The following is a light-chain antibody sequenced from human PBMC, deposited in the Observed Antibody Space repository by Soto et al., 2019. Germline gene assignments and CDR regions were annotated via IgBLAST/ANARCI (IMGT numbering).Light chain of an antibody. CDR1: QSISTS. Sequence: DIQMTQSPSTLSASVGDRVTITCRASQSISTSLAWYQQKPGKAPKFLIYDASSLKSGVPSRFSGSGSGTEFTLTISSLQPDDFATYYCQQYSLYYTFGQGTKLEIK. J-gene: IGKJ2*01. CDR2: DAS. V-gene: IGKV1-5*01. CDR3: QQYSLYYT.